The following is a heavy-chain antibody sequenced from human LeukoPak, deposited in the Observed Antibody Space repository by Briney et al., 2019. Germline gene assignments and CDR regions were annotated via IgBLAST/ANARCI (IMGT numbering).Heavy chain of an antibody. Sequence: GASVKVSCKASGGTFSSYAISWVRQAPGQGLEWMGGIIPIFGTANYAQKFQGRDTITTDESTSTAYMELSSLRSEDTAVYYCARYSSSWYDWFDPWGQGTLVTVSS. CDR2: IIPIFGTA. V-gene: IGHV1-69*05. D-gene: IGHD6-13*01. J-gene: IGHJ5*02. CDR1: GGTFSSYA. CDR3: ARYSSSWYDWFDP.